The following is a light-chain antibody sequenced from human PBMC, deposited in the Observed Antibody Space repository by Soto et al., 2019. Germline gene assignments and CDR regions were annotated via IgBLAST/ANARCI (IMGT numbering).Light chain of an antibody. CDR2: GTS. Sequence: EIVLTQSPGTLSLSPGERATRSCRASQSVGSRSLAWYQQKPGQAPRVLLYGTSERATGIPDRFSGSGSGTEFTLTISRLEPEDFAVYFCQQYGRSPTFGQGTKVDIK. V-gene: IGKV3-20*01. J-gene: IGKJ1*01. CDR1: QSVGSRS. CDR3: QQYGRSPT.